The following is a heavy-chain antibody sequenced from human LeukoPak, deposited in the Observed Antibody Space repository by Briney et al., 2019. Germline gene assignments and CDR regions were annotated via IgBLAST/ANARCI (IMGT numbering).Heavy chain of an antibody. CDR3: NRGGAATN. J-gene: IGHJ4*02. D-gene: IGHD1-14*01. Sequence: SETLSLTCTVSGYSISSGYYWSWIRQPPGKGLEWIGEINHSGSTNYNPSLKSRVTISVDTSKNQFSLKLSSVTAADTAVYYCNRGGAATNWGQGTLVTVSS. V-gene: IGHV4-38-2*02. CDR2: INHSGST. CDR1: GYSISSGYY.